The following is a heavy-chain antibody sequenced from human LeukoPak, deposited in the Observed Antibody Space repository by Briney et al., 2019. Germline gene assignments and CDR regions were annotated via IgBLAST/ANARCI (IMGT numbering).Heavy chain of an antibody. CDR2: ISSSGSTI. J-gene: IGHJ6*04. CDR1: GFTFSNYA. CDR3: AELGITMIGGV. Sequence: GGSLRLSCAASGFTFSNYAIHWVRQAPGKGLEWVSYISSSGSTIYYADSVKGRSTISRDNAKNSLYLQMNSLRAEDTAVYYCAELGITMIGGVWGKGTTVTISS. D-gene: IGHD3-10*02. V-gene: IGHV3-48*03.